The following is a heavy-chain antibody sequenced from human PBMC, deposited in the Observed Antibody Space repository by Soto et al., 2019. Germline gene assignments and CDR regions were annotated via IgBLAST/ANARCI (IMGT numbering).Heavy chain of an antibody. J-gene: IGHJ4*02. Sequence: EMQLVESGGGLVQPGGSLRLTCVASGLTFSDYHMEWVRQAPGKGLEWSGRARNDPSARTTEHAASGRGRFTTSRDDSKNTMYLKMNSLKTEDTAMYYCASSRPGGIFRYWGQGTLVTVSS. CDR1: GLTFSDYH. CDR3: ASSRPGGIFRY. V-gene: IGHV3-72*01. D-gene: IGHD3-16*01. CDR2: ARNDPSARTT.